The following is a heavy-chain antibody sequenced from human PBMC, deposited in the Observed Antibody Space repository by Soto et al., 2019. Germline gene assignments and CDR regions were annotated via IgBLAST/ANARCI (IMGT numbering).Heavy chain of an antibody. CDR2: IFNSGTN. CDR3: ALALEPTTGLDY. V-gene: IGHV4-31*02. CDR1: GASTVSHYH. J-gene: IGHJ4*02. Sequence: QVQLQESGPGLVKPSQTLSLTCSVSGASTVSHYHWTWIRQPRGKGLEWVGYIFNSGTNFYHPSHTNRLSISMDTSGNPFSLELRSVTAAETAVYYCALALEPTTGLDYWGQGTLVTVSS. D-gene: IGHD1-1*01.